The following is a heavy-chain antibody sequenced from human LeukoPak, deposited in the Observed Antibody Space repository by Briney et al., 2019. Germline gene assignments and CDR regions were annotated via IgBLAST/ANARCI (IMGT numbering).Heavy chain of an antibody. CDR1: GYTFTSYD. CDR2: MNPNSGNA. J-gene: IGHJ5*02. CDR3: AKGGSGTYPKGWFDP. D-gene: IGHD1-26*01. V-gene: IGHV1-8*01. Sequence: ASVKVSCKASGYTFTSYDINWVRQATGQGLEWMGWMNPNSGNAGYAQKFQGRVTMTRNTSISTAYMELNSLRSEDTAVYYCAKGGSGTYPKGWFDPLGQGTLVTVSS.